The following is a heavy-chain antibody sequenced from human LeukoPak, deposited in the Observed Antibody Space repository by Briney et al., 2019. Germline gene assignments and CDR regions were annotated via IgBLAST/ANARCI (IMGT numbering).Heavy chain of an antibody. V-gene: IGHV4-34*01. CDR2: INDSGTT. CDR3: ARSLQWLVEDHYQYYMDV. Sequence: SETLSLTCAVFGASFSGYDWTWIRQPPGKGLEWIGGINDSGTTNYNPSLKSRLTISVDTSKSQFSLKLSSVTAADTAVYYCARSLQWLVEDHYQYYMDVWDKGTTVTVSS. CDR1: GASFSGYD. J-gene: IGHJ6*03. D-gene: IGHD6-19*01.